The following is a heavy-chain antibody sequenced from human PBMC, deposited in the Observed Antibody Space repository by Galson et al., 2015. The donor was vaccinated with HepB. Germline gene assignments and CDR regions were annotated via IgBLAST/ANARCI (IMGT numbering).Heavy chain of an antibody. CDR2: INAGNGNT. D-gene: IGHD3-10*01. CDR3: ARTGGGGMVREPQGWFDP. Sequence: SVKVSCKASGYTFTSYAMHWVRQAPGQRLEWMGWINAGNGNTKYSQKFQGRVTITRDTSASTAYKELSSLRSEDTAVYYCARTGGGGMVREPQGWFDPWGQGTLVTVSS. CDR1: GYTFTSYA. J-gene: IGHJ5*02. V-gene: IGHV1-3*01.